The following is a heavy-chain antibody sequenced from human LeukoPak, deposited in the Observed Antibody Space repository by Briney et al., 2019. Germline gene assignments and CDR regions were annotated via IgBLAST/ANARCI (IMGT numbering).Heavy chain of an antibody. D-gene: IGHD6-19*01. CDR3: TKALDGSGWFRGSDY. Sequence: PGGSLRLSCAASGFTFSSYAMSWVRQAPGKGLEWVSAISGSGGSTYYADSVKGRFTISRDNSKNTLYLQMNSLRAEDTAVYYCTKALDGSGWFRGSDYWGQGTLVTVSS. J-gene: IGHJ4*02. CDR2: ISGSGGST. CDR1: GFTFSSYA. V-gene: IGHV3-23*01.